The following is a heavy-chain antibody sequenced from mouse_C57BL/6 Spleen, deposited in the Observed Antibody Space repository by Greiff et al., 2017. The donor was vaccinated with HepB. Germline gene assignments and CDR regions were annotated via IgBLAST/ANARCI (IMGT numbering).Heavy chain of an antibody. CDR1: GYTFTDYN. Sequence: EVQLQQSGPELVKPGASVKIPCKASGYTFTDYNMDWVKQSHGKSLEWIGDINPNNGGTIYNQKFKGKATLTVDKSSSTAYMELRSLTSEDTAVYYCARRTITTVVATGGFDYWGQGTTLTVSS. J-gene: IGHJ2*01. CDR2: INPNNGGT. CDR3: ARRTITTVVATGGFDY. V-gene: IGHV1-18*01. D-gene: IGHD1-1*01.